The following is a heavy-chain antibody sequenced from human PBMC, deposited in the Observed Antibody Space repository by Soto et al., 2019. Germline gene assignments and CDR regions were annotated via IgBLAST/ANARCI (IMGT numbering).Heavy chain of an antibody. J-gene: IGHJ5*02. CDR1: GFTFTYAW. D-gene: IGHD3-10*01. CDR3: ATDGGA. V-gene: IGHV3-15*07. CDR2: IKSKTAGGTT. Sequence: EVQLVESGGGLVKPGGSLTLSCAASGFTFTYAWMNWVRQAPGTGLEWVGRIKSKTAGGTTDYTAPVKGRFTISRDDSKPTLFLQLNRLKAEDTAVYYCATDGGAWGQGTLVTVSS.